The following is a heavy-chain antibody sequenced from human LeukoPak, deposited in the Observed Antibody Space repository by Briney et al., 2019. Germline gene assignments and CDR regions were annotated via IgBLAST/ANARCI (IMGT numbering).Heavy chain of an antibody. CDR2: ISGSGGST. D-gene: IGHD3-22*01. J-gene: IGHJ4*02. Sequence: AGGSLRLSCAASGFTFSSYAMSWVRQAPGKGLEWVSAISGSGGSTYYADSVKGRFTISRDNSKNTLYLQMNSLRAEDTAVYYCAKEGENYYYDRSPFDYWGQGTLVTVSS. CDR1: GFTFSSYA. CDR3: AKEGENYYYDRSPFDY. V-gene: IGHV3-23*01.